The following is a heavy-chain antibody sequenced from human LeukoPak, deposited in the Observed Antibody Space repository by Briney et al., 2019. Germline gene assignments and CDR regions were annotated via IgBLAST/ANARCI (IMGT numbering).Heavy chain of an antibody. CDR2: INHSGST. V-gene: IGHV4-39*07. J-gene: IGHJ4*02. CDR1: GGSISSSSYY. CDR3: AIRARRVDY. Sequence: SETLSLTCSVSGGSISSSSYYWGWVRRPPGKGLEWIGEINHSGSTNYNPSLKSRVTISVDTSKNQFSLKLSSVTAADTAVYYCAIRARRVDYWGQGTLVTVSS. D-gene: IGHD6-6*01.